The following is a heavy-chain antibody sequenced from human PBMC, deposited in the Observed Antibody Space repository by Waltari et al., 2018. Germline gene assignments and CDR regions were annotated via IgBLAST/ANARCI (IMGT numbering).Heavy chain of an antibody. V-gene: IGHV1-8*01. CDR3: AREELELNYYYYYMDV. D-gene: IGHD1-26*01. CDR1: GYTFTSYD. J-gene: IGHJ6*03. CDR2: MNPNSGNT. Sequence: QVQLVQSGAEVKKPGASVKVSCKASGYTFTSYDINWVRQATGQGLEWMGWMNPNSGNTGYAQKFQGRVTMSVDTSKNQFSLKLSSVTAADTAVYYCAREELELNYYYYYMDVWGKGTTVTVSS.